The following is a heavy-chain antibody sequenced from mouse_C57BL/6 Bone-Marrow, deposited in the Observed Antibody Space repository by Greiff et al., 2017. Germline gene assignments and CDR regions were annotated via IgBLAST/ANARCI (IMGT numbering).Heavy chain of an antibody. CDR1: GYTFTSYW. CDR2: IYPSDSET. D-gene: IGHD1-1*01. Sequence: QVQLQQPGAELVRPGSSVKLSCKASGYTFTSYWMDWVKQRPGQGLEWIGNIYPSDSETHYNQKFKDKATLTVDKSSSTAYMQLGSLTSEDSAVYYCARDTTVVEDYAMDYWGQGTSVTVSS. CDR3: ARDTTVVEDYAMDY. V-gene: IGHV1-61*01. J-gene: IGHJ4*01.